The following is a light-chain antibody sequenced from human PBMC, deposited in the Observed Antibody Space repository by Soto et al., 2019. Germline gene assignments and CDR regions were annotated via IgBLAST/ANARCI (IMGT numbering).Light chain of an antibody. V-gene: IGKV3-20*01. CDR2: GAS. CDR3: QQYATSHLK. J-gene: IGKJ1*01. Sequence: EIVLTHFPGTLSLSPGERATLSCRASQSVSNNYLAWYQQKPGQAPRLVIFGASNRATGITDRFSASGSGTEFTLTISRLEPEDVEVYYCQQYATSHLKFGKGTKVDIX. CDR1: QSVSNNY.